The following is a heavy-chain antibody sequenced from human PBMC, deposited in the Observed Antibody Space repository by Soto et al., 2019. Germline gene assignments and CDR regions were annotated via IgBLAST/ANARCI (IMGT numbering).Heavy chain of an antibody. CDR3: AIKEGYSSSSFGAFDI. V-gene: IGHV3-21*01. D-gene: IGHD6-6*01. Sequence: GGSLRLSCAASGFTFSSYSMNWVRQAPGKGLEWVSSISSSSSYIYYADSVKGRFTISRDNAKNSLYLQMNSLRAEDTAVYYCAIKEGYSSSSFGAFDIWGQGTMVTVSS. CDR2: ISSSSSYI. CDR1: GFTFSSYS. J-gene: IGHJ3*02.